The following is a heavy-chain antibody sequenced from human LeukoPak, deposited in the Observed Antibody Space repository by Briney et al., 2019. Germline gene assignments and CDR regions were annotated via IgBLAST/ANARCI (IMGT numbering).Heavy chain of an antibody. D-gene: IGHD1-26*01. J-gene: IGHJ4*02. CDR2: ISTGGDII. Sequence: GGSLRLSCAASGSTFSSYSMNWVRQAPGKGLEWLSYISTGGDIIYYADSVKGRFTISRDSAKNSLYLQLNSLRAEDTAVYYCARNEGSFWGQGTLVTVSS. V-gene: IGHV3-48*04. CDR1: GSTFSSYS. CDR3: ARNEGSF.